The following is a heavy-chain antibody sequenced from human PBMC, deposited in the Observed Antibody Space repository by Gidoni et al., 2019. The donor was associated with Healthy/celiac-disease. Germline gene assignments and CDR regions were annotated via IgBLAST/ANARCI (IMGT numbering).Heavy chain of an antibody. J-gene: IGHJ6*02. Sequence: QITLKASGPTLVKPTQTLTLTCTFSGLPLITSGEVVGWTRHPPGKAVEWLALMYWNDDKRYSPSLKSRLTITKDTSKSQVVLTMTNMDPVDTATDYCAHFRQGYYYYGMDVWGQGTTVTVS. CDR3: AHFRQGYYYYGMDV. V-gene: IGHV2-5*01. CDR1: GLPLITSGEV. CDR2: MYWNDDK.